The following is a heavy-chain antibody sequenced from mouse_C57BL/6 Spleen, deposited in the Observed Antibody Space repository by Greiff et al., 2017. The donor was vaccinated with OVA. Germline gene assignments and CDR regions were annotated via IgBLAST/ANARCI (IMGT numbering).Heavy chain of an antibody. CDR2: IYPGDGDT. V-gene: IGHV1-82*01. D-gene: IGHD1-2*01. CDR1: GYAFSSSW. J-gene: IGHJ4*01. CDR3: TRRENYGLYYAKDY. Sequence: QVQLLQSGPELVKPGASVKISCKASGYAFSSSWMNWVKQRPGKGLEWIGRIYPGDGDTNSNGTFKGKATLTADKSSSTAYMQLSSLTSEDSAVYFGTRRENYGLYYAKDYWGQGTSVTVSS.